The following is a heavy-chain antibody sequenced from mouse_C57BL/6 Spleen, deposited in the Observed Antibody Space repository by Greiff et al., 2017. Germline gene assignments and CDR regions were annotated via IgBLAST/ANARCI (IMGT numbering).Heavy chain of an antibody. V-gene: IGHV1-12*01. CDR3: TRYEVTLDY. J-gene: IGHJ4*01. CDR2: INPGNGDT. D-gene: IGHD2-2*01. Sequence: LQESGAELVRPGASVKMSCKASGYTFTSYNMHWVKQTPRQGLEWIGAINPGNGDTSYHQKFKGKATLTADKSSSKAYMELRSLTSEDSAVYYCTRYEVTLDYWGQGTSVTVSS. CDR1: GYTFTSYN.